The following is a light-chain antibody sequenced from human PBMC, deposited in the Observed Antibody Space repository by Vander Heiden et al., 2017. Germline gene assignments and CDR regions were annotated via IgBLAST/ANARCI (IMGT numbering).Light chain of an antibody. Sequence: QLVLTQSPSASASLGASVKLTCTLSSGHSSYAIAWHQQQPAQGPRYLMKLNSDGSHRKGDGIPDRFSGSSSAADRYPTISSRQAEDEAYYYCQTWGTGFRVFGGGTKLTVL. CDR1: SGHSSYA. V-gene: IGLV4-69*01. J-gene: IGLJ3*02. CDR3: QTWGTGFRV. CDR2: LNSDGSH.